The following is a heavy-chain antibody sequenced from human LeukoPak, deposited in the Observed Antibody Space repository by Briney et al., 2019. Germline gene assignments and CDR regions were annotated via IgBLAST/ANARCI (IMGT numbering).Heavy chain of an antibody. CDR2: INPSGGST. Sequence: ASVKVSCKASGYTFTSCYMHWVRQAPGQGLEWMGIINPSGGSTSYAQKFQGRVTMTRDTSTSTVYMELSSLRSEDTAVYYCARETGTTSVAYYMDVWGKGTTVTVSS. CDR3: ARETGTTSVAYYMDV. CDR1: GYTFTSCY. J-gene: IGHJ6*03. D-gene: IGHD1-7*01. V-gene: IGHV1-46*01.